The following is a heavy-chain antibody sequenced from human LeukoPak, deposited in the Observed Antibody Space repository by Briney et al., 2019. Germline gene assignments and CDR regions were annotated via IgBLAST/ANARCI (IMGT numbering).Heavy chain of an antibody. Sequence: PGGSLRLSCAASGFTFSNAWMSWVRQAPGKGLEWVGRIKSKTDGGTTDYVAPVKGRFSISRDDSKNTLYLQMNGLKTEDTAVYYCTTVVGSSSSWEWYFDLWGRDTLVTVSS. CDR1: GFTFSNAW. V-gene: IGHV3-15*01. D-gene: IGHD2-2*01. CDR3: TTVVGSSSSWEWYFDL. CDR2: IKSKTDGGTT. J-gene: IGHJ2*01.